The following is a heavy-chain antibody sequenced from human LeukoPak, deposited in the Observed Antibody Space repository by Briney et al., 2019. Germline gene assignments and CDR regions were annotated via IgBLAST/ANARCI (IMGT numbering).Heavy chain of an antibody. J-gene: IGHJ6*02. CDR1: GFTFDDYA. Sequence: PGGSLRLSCAASGFTFDDYAMHWVRPAPGKGLEWVSLVSGDGGSTYYADSVKGRFTISRDNSKNSLYLQVNSLRTEDTALYYCAKDMGREIQLWLLRYYYYGMDVWGQGTTVTVSS. CDR3: AKDMGREIQLWLLRYYYYGMDV. D-gene: IGHD5-18*01. V-gene: IGHV3-43*02. CDR2: VSGDGGST.